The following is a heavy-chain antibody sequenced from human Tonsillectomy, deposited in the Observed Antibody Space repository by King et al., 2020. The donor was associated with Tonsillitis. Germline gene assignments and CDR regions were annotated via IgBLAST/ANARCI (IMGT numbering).Heavy chain of an antibody. V-gene: IGHV4-38-2*02. CDR1: GYPISSGYF. J-gene: IGHJ4*02. Sequence: QLQESGPGLVKPSETLSLTCSVSGYPISSGYFWNWIRQPPGKGLEWIGSIHHSGSTFYNPSLRSRVTISLDTSKNQISLKLTSVTAADTAVFYCGRGRTGSYGGLWGQGTLVTVSS. CDR2: IHHSGST. D-gene: IGHD1-26*01. CDR3: GRGRTGSYGGL.